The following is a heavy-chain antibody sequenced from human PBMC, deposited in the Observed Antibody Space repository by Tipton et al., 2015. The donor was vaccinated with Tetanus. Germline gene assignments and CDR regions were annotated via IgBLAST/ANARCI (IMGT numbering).Heavy chain of an antibody. CDR3: ARGHSPLYNWNFGYFDF. CDR1: GYTFIRYD. V-gene: IGHV1-8*01. CDR2: MNPDSGRT. Sequence: QLVQSGAEVKKPGASVKVSCKTSGYTFIRYDINWVRQATGQGLESIGWMNPDSGRTGYAQKFQGRATMTRDTSISTAYMELSDLRSDDTAVYFCARGHSPLYNWNFGYFDFWGQGTLVTVSS. D-gene: IGHD1-7*01. J-gene: IGHJ4*02.